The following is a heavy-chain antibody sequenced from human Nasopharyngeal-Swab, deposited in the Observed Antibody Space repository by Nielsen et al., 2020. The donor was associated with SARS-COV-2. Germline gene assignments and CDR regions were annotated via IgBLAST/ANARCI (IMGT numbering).Heavy chain of an antibody. Sequence: SETLSLTCTVSGGSISPYYWGWIRQPPGKGLEWIGYIYYTGSTNYNPSLRGRATISLDTSKNQFSLKVTSVTAADTAVYYCARENWQLANVFDIWGQGTMVTVSS. CDR3: ARENWQLANVFDI. V-gene: IGHV4-59*01. CDR1: GGSISPYY. D-gene: IGHD6-19*01. CDR2: IYYTGST. J-gene: IGHJ3*02.